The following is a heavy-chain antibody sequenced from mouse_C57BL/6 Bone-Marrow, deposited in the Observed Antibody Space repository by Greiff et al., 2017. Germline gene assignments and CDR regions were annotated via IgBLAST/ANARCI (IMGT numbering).Heavy chain of an antibody. D-gene: IGHD1-1*01. V-gene: IGHV1-82*01. CDR1: GYAFSSSW. CDR3: ASRRAYDDGSSYGLDYFDY. CDR2: IYPGDGDT. Sequence: QVQLQQSGPELVKPGASVKISCKASGYAFSSSWMNWVKQRPGKGLEWIGRIYPGDGDTNYNGKFKGKATLTADKSSSTAYMQLSSLTSEDSAVYVCASRRAYDDGSSYGLDYFDYWGQGTTLTVSS. J-gene: IGHJ2*01.